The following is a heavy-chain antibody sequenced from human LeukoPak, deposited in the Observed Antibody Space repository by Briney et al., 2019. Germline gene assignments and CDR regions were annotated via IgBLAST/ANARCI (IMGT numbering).Heavy chain of an antibody. D-gene: IGHD3-10*01. CDR3: ARRGYGSGSFNRYYFDY. CDR1: GGSFSGYY. V-gene: IGHV4-34*01. CDR2: INHSGST. Sequence: PSETLSLTCAVYGGSFSGYYWSWIRQPPGKGLEWIGEINHSGSTNYNPSLKSRVTISVDTSKNQFSLKLSSVTAADTAVYYCARRGYGSGSFNRYYFDYWGQGNLVTVSS. J-gene: IGHJ4*02.